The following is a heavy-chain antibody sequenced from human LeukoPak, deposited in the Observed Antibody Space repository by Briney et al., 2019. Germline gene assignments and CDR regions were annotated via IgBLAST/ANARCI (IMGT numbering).Heavy chain of an antibody. D-gene: IGHD5-12*01. Sequence: AGGSLRLSCAASGFTFSSYAMHWVRQAPGKGLEWVALISYDVSNKYYADSVKGRFTISRDNSKNTLYLQMNSLRAEDTAVYYCARSYGWLPGGMWGQGTLVTVSS. CDR2: ISYDVSNK. V-gene: IGHV3-30*03. J-gene: IGHJ4*02. CDR3: ARSYGWLPGGM. CDR1: GFTFSSYA.